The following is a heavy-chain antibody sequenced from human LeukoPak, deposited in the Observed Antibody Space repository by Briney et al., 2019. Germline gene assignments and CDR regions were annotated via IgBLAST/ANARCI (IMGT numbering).Heavy chain of an antibody. Sequence: KPSETLSLTCAVYGGSFSSYYCSWIRQSPGKGLEWIGEINHSGSTDYNPSLKSRVTISVDTSKNQFSLRLSSVTAADTAVYYCAHSSSSQQYWGQGTLVTVSS. CDR1: GGSFSSYY. J-gene: IGHJ1*01. CDR3: AHSSSSQQY. V-gene: IGHV4-34*01. D-gene: IGHD3-22*01. CDR2: INHSGST.